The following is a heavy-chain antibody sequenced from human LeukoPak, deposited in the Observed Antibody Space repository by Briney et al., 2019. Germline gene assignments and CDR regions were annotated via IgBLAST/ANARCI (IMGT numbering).Heavy chain of an antibody. Sequence: GGSLRLSCAASGFTFSSYSMSWVRQAPGKGLEWVSYITTSSSTIYYADSVKGRFTISRDNAKNSLYLQMNSLRDEDTAVYYCARRVSTANANSWFDPWGQGTLVTVSS. CDR3: ARRVSTANANSWFDP. V-gene: IGHV3-48*02. D-gene: IGHD2-21*02. J-gene: IGHJ5*02. CDR2: ITTSSSTI. CDR1: GFTFSSYS.